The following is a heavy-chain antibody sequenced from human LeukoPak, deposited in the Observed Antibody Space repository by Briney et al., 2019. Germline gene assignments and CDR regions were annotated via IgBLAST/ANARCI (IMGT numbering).Heavy chain of an antibody. J-gene: IGHJ4*02. Sequence: PGGSLRLSCAASGFTFSSYGMHWVRQAPGKGLEWVAVIWYDGSNEYYADSVKGRFTISRDNSKNTLYLQMNSLRAEDTAVYYCARDRAAAGEYYFDYWGQGTLVTVSS. CDR2: IWYDGSNE. D-gene: IGHD6-13*01. V-gene: IGHV3-33*01. CDR3: ARDRAAAGEYYFDY. CDR1: GFTFSSYG.